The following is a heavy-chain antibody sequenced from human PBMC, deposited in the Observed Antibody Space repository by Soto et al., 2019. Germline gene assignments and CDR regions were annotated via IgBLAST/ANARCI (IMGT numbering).Heavy chain of an antibody. J-gene: IGHJ6*02. D-gene: IGHD2-21*01. CDR1: GGSFSGYY. CDR2: INHREST. V-gene: IGHV4-34*01. Sequence: QVQLQQWGAGLLKPSETLSLTCAVSGGSFSGYYWSWIRQPPGKGLGRIGEINHRESTNYNTSIESRVTMSGDTSKNQFSLQLNSVTAADTALYFCARVPVGGAYYCGLDVWGQGTTVTVSS. CDR3: ARVPVGGAYYCGLDV.